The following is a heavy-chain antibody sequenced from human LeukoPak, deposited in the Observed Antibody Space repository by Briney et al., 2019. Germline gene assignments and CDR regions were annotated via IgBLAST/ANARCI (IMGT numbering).Heavy chain of an antibody. V-gene: IGHV3-13*01. Sequence: GGSLRLSCAASGFTFIDYDMHWVRQVIGKGLEWVSAIGIRGDTHYSGSVKGRFTISRENAESSLYLQMNSLRAEDTAVYYCARGGIQVSGIDEFDYWGQGTLVTISS. J-gene: IGHJ4*02. CDR2: IGIRGDT. CDR3: ARGGIQVSGIDEFDY. CDR1: GFTFIDYD. D-gene: IGHD6-19*01.